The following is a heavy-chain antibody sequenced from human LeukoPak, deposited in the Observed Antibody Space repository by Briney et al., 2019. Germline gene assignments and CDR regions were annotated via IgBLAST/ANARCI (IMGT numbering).Heavy chain of an antibody. D-gene: IGHD3-3*02. Sequence: GGSLRLSCAASRFTFNSYAMSWVRQAPGSVKGRFTISRDNSKDTLYLQMNSLRAEDTAVYYCARDRIFGGQEPHLEPFDYWGQGTLVTVSS. V-gene: IGHV3-30*07. CDR1: RFTFNSYA. CDR3: ARDRIFGGQEPHLEPFDY. J-gene: IGHJ4*02.